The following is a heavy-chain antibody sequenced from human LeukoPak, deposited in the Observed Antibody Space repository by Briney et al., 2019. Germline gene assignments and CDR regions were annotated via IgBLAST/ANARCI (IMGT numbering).Heavy chain of an antibody. V-gene: IGHV4-39*07. CDR1: GGSISSSSYY. CDR3: ASIVVVVAAIPDNTVRQRNWFDP. J-gene: IGHJ5*02. Sequence: PSETLSLTCTVSGGSISSSSYYWGWIRQPPGKGLEWIGSIYYSGSTYYNPSLKSRVTISVDTSKNQFSLKLSSVTAAATAVYYCASIVVVVAAIPDNTVRQRNWFDPWGQGTLVTVSS. CDR2: IYYSGST. D-gene: IGHD2-15*01.